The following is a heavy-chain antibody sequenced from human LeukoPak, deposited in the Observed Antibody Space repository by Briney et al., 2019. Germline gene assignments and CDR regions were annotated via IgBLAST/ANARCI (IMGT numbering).Heavy chain of an antibody. Sequence: ASVKVSCKASGYTFTSYGISWVRQAPGQGLEWMGWISAYNGNTNYAQKLQGRVTMTTDTSTSTAYMELRSLRSDDTAVYYCARGPPATPENDAFDIWGQGTMVTVSS. V-gene: IGHV1-18*01. CDR1: GYTFTSYG. D-gene: IGHD5-24*01. CDR2: ISAYNGNT. CDR3: ARGPPATPENDAFDI. J-gene: IGHJ3*02.